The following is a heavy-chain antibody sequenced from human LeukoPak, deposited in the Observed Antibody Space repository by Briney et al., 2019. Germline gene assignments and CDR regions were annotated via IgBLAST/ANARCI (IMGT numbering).Heavy chain of an antibody. CDR2: ISYDGSNK. V-gene: IGHV3-30*03. CDR1: GFTFSSYG. D-gene: IGHD6-19*01. CDR3: ASRIAVGY. J-gene: IGHJ4*02. Sequence: GGSLRLSCAASGFTFSSYGMHWVRQAPGKGLEWVAVISYDGSNKYYADSVKGRFTISRDNSKNTLYLQMNSLRAEDTAVYYCASRIAVGYWGQGTLVTVSS.